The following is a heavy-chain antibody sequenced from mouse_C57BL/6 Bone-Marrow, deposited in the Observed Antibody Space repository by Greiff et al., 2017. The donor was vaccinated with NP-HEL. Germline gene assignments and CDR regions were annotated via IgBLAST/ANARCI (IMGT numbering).Heavy chain of an antibody. CDR2: IHPNSGST. CDR3: ASVQRIGYYAMDY. J-gene: IGHJ4*01. CDR1: GYTFTSYW. V-gene: IGHV1-64*01. Sequence: QVQLQQPGAELVKPGASVKLSCKASGYTFTSYWMHWVKQRPGQGLEWIGMIHPNSGSTNYNEKFKSKATLTVDKSSSTAYMQLSSLTSEDSAVYYCASVQRIGYYAMDYWGQGTSVTVSS.